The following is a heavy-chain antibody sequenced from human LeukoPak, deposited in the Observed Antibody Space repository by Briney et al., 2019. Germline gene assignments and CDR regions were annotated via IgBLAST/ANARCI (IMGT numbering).Heavy chain of an antibody. D-gene: IGHD3-10*01. CDR2: TYFRSKWYN. CDR1: GDSVSSNSAA. Sequence: SQTLSLTCAISGDSVSSNSAAWNWIRQSPSRGLEWLGRTYFRSKWYNEYAESVKSRITINPDTSKNQFSLRMNSVTPEDTAVYYCAGAHDLGGWFDSWGQGTLVTVSS. J-gene: IGHJ5*01. CDR3: AGAHDLGGWFDS. V-gene: IGHV6-1*01.